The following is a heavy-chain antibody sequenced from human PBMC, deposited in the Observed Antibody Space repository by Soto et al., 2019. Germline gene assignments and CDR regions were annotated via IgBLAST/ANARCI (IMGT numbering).Heavy chain of an antibody. D-gene: IGHD2-2*01. CDR2: IDSDGIMT. V-gene: IGHV3-74*01. Sequence: GGSLRLYCAASGFTFSSYWMHWVRQVPGKGMEWVSKIDSDGIMTDYADSAKGRFTISRDNAKNSLYLQMNSLRAEDTAVYHCASLSAPVDYWGQGTLVTVSS. CDR3: ASLSAPVDY. J-gene: IGHJ4*01. CDR1: GFTFSSYW.